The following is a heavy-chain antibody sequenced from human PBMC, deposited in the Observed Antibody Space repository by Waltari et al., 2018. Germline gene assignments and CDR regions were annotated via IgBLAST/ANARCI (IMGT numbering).Heavy chain of an antibody. CDR1: GGTFSSYA. D-gene: IGHD2-15*01. CDR3: AERGYCSGGSCLGGSYYGMDV. V-gene: IGHV1-69*12. J-gene: IGHJ6*02. CDR2: IIPIFGTA. Sequence: QVQLVQSGAEVKKPGSSVKVSCKASGGTFSSYAISWVRQAPGQGLEWMGGIIPIFGTANYAQKFQGRVTITADESTSTAYMELSSLRSEDTAVYYCAERGYCSGGSCLGGSYYGMDVWGQGTTVTVSS.